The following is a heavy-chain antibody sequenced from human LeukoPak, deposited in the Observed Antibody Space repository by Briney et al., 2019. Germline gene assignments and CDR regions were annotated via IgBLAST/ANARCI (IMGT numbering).Heavy chain of an antibody. Sequence: SVKVSCKASGGTFSSYTISWVRQAPGQGLEWMGRIIPILGIANYAQKFQGRVTITTDESTSTAYMELSSLRSEDTAVYYCATLYSGSPGYWGQGTLVTVSS. CDR2: IIPILGIA. CDR3: ATLYSGSPGY. D-gene: IGHD1-26*01. V-gene: IGHV1-69*02. J-gene: IGHJ4*02. CDR1: GGTFSSYT.